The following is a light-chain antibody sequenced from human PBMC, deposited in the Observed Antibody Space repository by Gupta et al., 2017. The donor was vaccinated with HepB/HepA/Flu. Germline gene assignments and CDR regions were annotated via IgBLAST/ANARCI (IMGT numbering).Light chain of an antibody. V-gene: IGKV1-27*01. CDR2: AAS. CDR1: QAINNY. Sequence: DIQMTQSPSSLSASVGARVTITCRASQAINNYLAWYQQQPGKVPKLLIYAASTLQSGVPSRFSGTGSGTDFTLTISSLQPEDVATYYCQNYDSDLTTFGGGTKIEI. J-gene: IGKJ4*01. CDR3: QNYDSDLTT.